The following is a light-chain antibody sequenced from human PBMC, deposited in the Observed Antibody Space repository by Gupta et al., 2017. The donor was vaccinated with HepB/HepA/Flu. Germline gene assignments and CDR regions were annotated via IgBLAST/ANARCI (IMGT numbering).Light chain of an antibody. CDR3: QHRLSWPLT. CDR1: DNIETS. Sequence: LLTQSPTTLSVSPGGRATLSCRASDNIETSLAWYHQRPGQAPRLLVYDVSSRAIGVPARFSGSGYGTDFTLIIDTLQHEDFGLYFCQHRLSWPLTFVGGTKVEI. J-gene: IGKJ4*01. CDR2: DVS. V-gene: IGKV3-11*01.